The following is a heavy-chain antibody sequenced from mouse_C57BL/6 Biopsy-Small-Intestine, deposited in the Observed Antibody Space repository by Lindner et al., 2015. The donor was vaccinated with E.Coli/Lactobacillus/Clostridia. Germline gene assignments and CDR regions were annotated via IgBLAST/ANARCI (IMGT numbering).Heavy chain of an antibody. CDR2: IFPRSGIT. CDR3: ARDENGLFDY. V-gene: IGHV1-81*01. J-gene: IGHJ2*01. Sequence: VQLQESGAELARPGASVKLSCKASGYTFTSSGISWVRQRTGQGLEWIGEIFPRSGITYYNEKFMGKATLTADKSSSTPYMELRSLTSEDSAVYFCARDENGLFDYWGQGTTLTVSS. D-gene: IGHD1-1*02. CDR1: GYTFTSSG.